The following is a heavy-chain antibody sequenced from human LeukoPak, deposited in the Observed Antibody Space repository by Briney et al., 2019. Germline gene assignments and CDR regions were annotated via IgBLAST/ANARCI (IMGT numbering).Heavy chain of an antibody. CDR1: GFSFSSYN. D-gene: IGHD2-15*01. CDR2: ISRGSTTI. J-gene: IGHJ4*02. CDR3: AISSSYNYFDY. Sequence: PGGSLRLSCTASGFSFSSYNINWVCQAPGKGLEWVSYISRGSTTIYYADSLKGRFTISRDNAKNSLYLEMNSLRAEDTAVYYCAISSSYNYFDYWGQGTLVTVSS. V-gene: IGHV3-48*01.